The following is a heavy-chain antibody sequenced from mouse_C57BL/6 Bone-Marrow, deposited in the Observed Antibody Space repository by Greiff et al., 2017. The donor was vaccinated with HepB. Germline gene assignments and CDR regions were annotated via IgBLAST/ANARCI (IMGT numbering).Heavy chain of an antibody. J-gene: IGHJ2*01. CDR3: ARGPVFYGSSLYFDY. V-gene: IGHV1-69*01. CDR1: GYTFTSYW. D-gene: IGHD1-1*01. Sequence: VQLQQPGAELVMPGASVKLSCKASGYTFTSYWMHWVKQRPGQGLEWIGEIDPSDSYTNYNQKFKGKSTLTVDKSSSTAYMQLSSLTSEDSAVYYCARGPVFYGSSLYFDYWGQGTTLTVSS. CDR2: IDPSDSYT.